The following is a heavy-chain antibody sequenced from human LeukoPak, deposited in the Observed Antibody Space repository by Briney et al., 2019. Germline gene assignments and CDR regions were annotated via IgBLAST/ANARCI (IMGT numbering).Heavy chain of an antibody. CDR2: INTDGSNA. V-gene: IGHV3-74*01. CDR1: GFTFRSYW. D-gene: IGHD1-26*01. CDR3: VKDSPPRYSGSPPAY. Sequence: GGSLRLSCAASGFTFRSYWMHWVRQAPGKGLVWVSRINTDGSNATYADSVKGRFTISRDNAKNSLYLQMNSLRADDTAVYYCVKDSPPRYSGSPPAYWGQGTLVTVSS. J-gene: IGHJ4*02.